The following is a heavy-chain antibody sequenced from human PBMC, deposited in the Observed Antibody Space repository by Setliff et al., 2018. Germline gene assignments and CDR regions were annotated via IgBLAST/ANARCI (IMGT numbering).Heavy chain of an antibody. Sequence: ASVKVSCKASGYTFTSYGISWLRQTPGQGLEWMGWIGGHNDDPLFAQKFQGRVTMTTDTSTTTVYMEVASLRSDDTAVYYCVRGPGPSVVVAMPFDRWGQGTLVTVSS. D-gene: IGHD5-12*01. CDR3: VRGPGPSVVVAMPFDR. CDR2: IGGHNDDP. CDR1: GYTFTSYG. J-gene: IGHJ4*02. V-gene: IGHV1-18*01.